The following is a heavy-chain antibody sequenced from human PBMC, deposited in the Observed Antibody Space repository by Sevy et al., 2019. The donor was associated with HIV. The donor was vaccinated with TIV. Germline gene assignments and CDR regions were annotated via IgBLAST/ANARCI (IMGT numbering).Heavy chain of an antibody. J-gene: IGHJ3*02. CDR1: GFTFSSYV. CDR2: ITGSGRST. D-gene: IGHD6-19*01. V-gene: IGHV3-23*01. CDR3: ANQYSSGWTGAFDI. Sequence: GGSLRLSCVGSGFTFSSYVMIWVRQAPGKGLEWVSSITGSGRSTHSADSVKGRFTISRDNSKKTLYLQMNSLRAEDTAVYYCANQYSSGWTGAFDIWGQGTMVTVSS.